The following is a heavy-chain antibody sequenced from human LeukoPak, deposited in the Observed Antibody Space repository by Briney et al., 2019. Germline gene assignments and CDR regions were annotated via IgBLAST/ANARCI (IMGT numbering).Heavy chain of an antibody. Sequence: PGGSLRLSCAASGFTFSSYEMNWVRQAPGKGLEWVSYISSSGSTIYYADSVKGRFTISRDNAKNSLYLQMNSLRAEDTAVYYCARTTAGIPLDYWGQGTLVTVSS. J-gene: IGHJ4*02. CDR2: ISSSGSTI. V-gene: IGHV3-48*03. D-gene: IGHD1-26*01. CDR3: ARTTAGIPLDY. CDR1: GFTFSSYE.